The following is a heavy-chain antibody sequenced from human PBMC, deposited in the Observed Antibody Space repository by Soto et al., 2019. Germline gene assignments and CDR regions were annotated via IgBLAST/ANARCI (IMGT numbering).Heavy chain of an antibody. CDR2: IGSRSSPI. D-gene: IGHD3-16*01. J-gene: IGHJ4*02. CDR3: ARSLKGGFDY. CDR1: GFTFSSYS. Sequence: EVQLVESGGGLVQPWGSLRLSCAASGFTFSSYSMNWVRQAPGKGLEWVSYIGSRSSPIYYADSVKGRFTISRDNAKNSLYLKMNSLRDDDTAVYYCARSLKGGFDYWGQGTMVTVSS. V-gene: IGHV3-48*02.